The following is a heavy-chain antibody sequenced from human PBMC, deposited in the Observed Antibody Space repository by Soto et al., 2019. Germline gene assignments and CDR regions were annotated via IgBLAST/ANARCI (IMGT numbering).Heavy chain of an antibody. V-gene: IGHV1-18*01. CDR3: AGDAPLGYCSGGSCVSWFDP. CDR2: ISAYNGNT. Sequence: GASVKVSCKASGYTFTSYGISWVRQAPGQGLEWMGWISAYNGNTNYAQKLQGRVTMTTDTSTSTAYMELRSLRSDDTAVYYCAGDAPLGYCSGGSCVSWFDPWGQGTLVTVSS. D-gene: IGHD2-15*01. J-gene: IGHJ5*02. CDR1: GYTFTSYG.